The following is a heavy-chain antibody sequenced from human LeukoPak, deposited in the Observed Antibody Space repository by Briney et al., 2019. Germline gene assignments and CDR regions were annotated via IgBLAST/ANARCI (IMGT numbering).Heavy chain of an antibody. CDR1: GGSISSYY. CDR3: ARGYCSGGSCYSPPQYYYYYMDV. D-gene: IGHD2-15*01. Sequence: SETLSLTCTVSGGSISSYYWSWIRQPPGKGLEWIGCIYYSGSTNYNPSLKSRVTISVDTSKNQFSLNLSSVTAADTAVYYCARGYCSGGSCYSPPQYYYYYMDVWGKGTTVTVSS. V-gene: IGHV4-59*01. CDR2: IYYSGST. J-gene: IGHJ6*03.